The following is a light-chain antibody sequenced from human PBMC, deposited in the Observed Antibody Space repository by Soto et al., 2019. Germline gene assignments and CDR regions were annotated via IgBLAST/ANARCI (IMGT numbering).Light chain of an antibody. CDR2: GNN. CDR3: SSFTSRSTLI. Sequence: QPVLTQPPSVSGAPGQTITISCTGSSSNIGAGYDVHWYQQLPGRAPKLLIYGNNNRPSGVPDRFSGSKSGTSVSLAITGLQAEDEAHYYCSSFTSRSTLIFGGGTKVTVL. V-gene: IGLV1-40*01. J-gene: IGLJ2*01. CDR1: SSNIGAGYD.